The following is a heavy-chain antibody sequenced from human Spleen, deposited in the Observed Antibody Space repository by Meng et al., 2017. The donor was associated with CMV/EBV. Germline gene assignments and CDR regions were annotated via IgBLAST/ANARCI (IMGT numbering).Heavy chain of an antibody. Sequence: TSYGITGVRQAPGQGLEWMGWISAYNHNTHYAQSLQDRVTMTTDTSTSTAYMELRSLRSDDTAVYYCARDLIVSYDFWSARPQPAGYWGQGTLVTVSS. D-gene: IGHD3-3*01. CDR2: ISAYNHNT. J-gene: IGHJ4*02. CDR3: ARDLIVSYDFWSARPQPAGY. V-gene: IGHV1-18*01. CDR1: TSYG.